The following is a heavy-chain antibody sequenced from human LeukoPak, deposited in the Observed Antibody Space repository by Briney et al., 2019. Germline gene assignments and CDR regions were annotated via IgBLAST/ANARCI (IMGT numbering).Heavy chain of an antibody. J-gene: IGHJ4*02. CDR2: IYYSGST. D-gene: IGHD5-18*01. Sequence: KASETLSLTCTVSGGSISSGDYYWSWMRQPPKKGLEWIGYIYYSGSTYYSPSLKSRVAISVDTSNNQFSLNLSSVTAADTAVYYCARVPYTYGSLPYYFDSWGQGTLVTVSS. V-gene: IGHV4-30-4*01. CDR3: ARVPYTYGSLPYYFDS. CDR1: GGSISSGDYY.